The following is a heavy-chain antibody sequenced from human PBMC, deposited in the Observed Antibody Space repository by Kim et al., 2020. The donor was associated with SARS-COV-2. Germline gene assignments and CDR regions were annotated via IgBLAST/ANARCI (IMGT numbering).Heavy chain of an antibody. CDR2: GVTT. Sequence: GVTTYSADSVKRRFTITRDPSKNTLSLQMNSLRAEDTAVYYCAKVSGYPFYWGQGTLVTVSS. V-gene: IGHV3-23*01. CDR3: AKVSGYPFY. J-gene: IGHJ4*02. D-gene: IGHD5-12*01.